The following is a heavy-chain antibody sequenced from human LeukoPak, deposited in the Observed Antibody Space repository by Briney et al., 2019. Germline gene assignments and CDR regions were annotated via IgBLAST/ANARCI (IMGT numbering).Heavy chain of an antibody. D-gene: IGHD1-26*01. V-gene: IGHV3-21*01. J-gene: IGHJ3*02. CDR3: ASARQWELLGAFDI. CDR2: ISSSSSYI. CDR1: GFTFSSYS. Sequence: GGPLRLSCAASGFTFSSYSMNWVRQAPGKGLEWVSSISSSSSYIYYADSVKGRFTISRDNAKNSLYLQMNSLRAEDTAVYYCASARQWELLGAFDIWGQGTMVTVSS.